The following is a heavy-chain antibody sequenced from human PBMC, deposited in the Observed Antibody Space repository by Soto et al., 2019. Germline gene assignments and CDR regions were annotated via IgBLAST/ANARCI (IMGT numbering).Heavy chain of an antibody. V-gene: IGHV1-18*01. CDR1: GYTFSNYG. D-gene: IGHD3-3*01. CDR3: SRVIMVGGWLAPNYYHGMDV. J-gene: IGHJ6*02. Sequence: QVQLVQSVAEVKKPGASVTVSCKTSGYTFSNYGINWVRQAPGQGLEWMGWISGYNGNTNYAQTVQGRVTMTTDTSTGKVYMELRSLKSDDTAIYYCSRVIMVGGWLAPNYYHGMDVWGQGTTVTVSS. CDR2: ISGYNGNT.